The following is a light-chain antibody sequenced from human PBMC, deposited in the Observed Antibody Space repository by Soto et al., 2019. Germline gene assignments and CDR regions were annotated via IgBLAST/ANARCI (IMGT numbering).Light chain of an antibody. J-gene: IGLJ2*01. V-gene: IGLV2-23*01. CDR1: SSDVGSYNL. CDR3: CSYAVSSKV. CDR2: EGS. Sequence: QSALTQPASVSGSPGQSITISCTGTSSDVGSYNLVSWYQQHPGKAPKLMIYEGSKRPSGFSNRFSGSKSGNTASLTISGLQAEDEADYYCCSYAVSSKVFGGGTKLTVL.